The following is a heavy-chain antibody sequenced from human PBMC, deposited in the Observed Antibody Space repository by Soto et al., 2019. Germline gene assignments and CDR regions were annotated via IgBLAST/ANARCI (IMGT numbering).Heavy chain of an antibody. V-gene: IGHV3-23*01. CDR2: ISGGGRTT. CDR1: GFTFSAYA. D-gene: IGHD4-4*01. J-gene: IGHJ4*02. Sequence: LRLSCAASGFTFSAYAMNWVRQPPGKGLEWVSDISGGGRTTYYADSVKGRLTISRDNSKNTLYLQMNSLRADDTAVYYCAKRARDGYSSPIDYWGQGALVTVSS. CDR3: AKRARDGYSSPIDY.